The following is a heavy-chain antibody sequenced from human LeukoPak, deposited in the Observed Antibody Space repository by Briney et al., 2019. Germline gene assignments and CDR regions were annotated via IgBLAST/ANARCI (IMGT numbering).Heavy chain of an antibody. CDR3: ARGIVATPEFDY. D-gene: IGHD5-12*01. CDR1: GFTVSSNY. CDR2: IYSGGST. V-gene: IGHV3-53*04. Sequence: GGSLRLSCAASGFTVSSNYMSWVRQAPGKGLEWVSVIYSGGSTYYADSVKGRFTISRHNSENTLYLQMNSLRAEDTAVYYCARGIVATPEFDYWGQGTLVTVSS. J-gene: IGHJ4*02.